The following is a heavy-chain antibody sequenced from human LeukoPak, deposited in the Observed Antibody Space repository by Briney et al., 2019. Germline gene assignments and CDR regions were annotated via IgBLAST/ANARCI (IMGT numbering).Heavy chain of an antibody. V-gene: IGHV3-43*01. CDR2: ISWDGGST. CDR3: AKGRGRYNDTSGYCYARILDY. D-gene: IGHD3-22*01. CDR1: GFTFDDYT. Sequence: GGSLRLSCAASGFTFDDYTMHWVRQAPGKGLEWVSLISWDGGSTYHADSVKGRFTISRDNSKNSLYLQMNSLRTEDTALYYCAKGRGRYNDTSGYCYARILDYWGQGTLVTVSS. J-gene: IGHJ4*02.